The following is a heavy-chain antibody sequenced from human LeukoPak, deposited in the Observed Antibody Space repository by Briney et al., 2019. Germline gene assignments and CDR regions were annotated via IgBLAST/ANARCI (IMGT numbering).Heavy chain of an antibody. CDR1: GFTFSSYA. J-gene: IGHJ4*02. Sequence: PGGSLRLSCAASGFTFSSYAMSWVRQAPGKRLEWLAFIYVSGTTFYAASVKGRFTISRDNAKNSLYLQMNSLRAEDTAVYYCVGYYYDSSGYYPPYDYWGQGTLVTVSS. CDR3: VGYYYDSSGYYPPYDY. D-gene: IGHD3-22*01. CDR2: IYVSGTT. V-gene: IGHV3-23*05.